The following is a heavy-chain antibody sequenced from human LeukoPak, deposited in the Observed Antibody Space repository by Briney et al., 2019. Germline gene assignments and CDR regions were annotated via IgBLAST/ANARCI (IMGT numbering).Heavy chain of an antibody. CDR1: GFTFSSYA. CDR3: AREEPRYGDSYSLDAFDI. V-gene: IGHV3-30-3*01. Sequence: GRSLRLSCAASGFTFSSYAMHWVRQAPGKGLEWVAVISYDGSNKYYADSVKGRFTISRDNSKNTLYLQMNSLRAEDTAVYYCAREEPRYGDSYSLDAFDISGQGTMVTVSS. CDR2: ISYDGSNK. D-gene: IGHD4-17*01. J-gene: IGHJ3*02.